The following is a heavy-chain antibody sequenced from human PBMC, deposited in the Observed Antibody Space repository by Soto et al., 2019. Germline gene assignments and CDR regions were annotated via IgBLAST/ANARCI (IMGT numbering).Heavy chain of an antibody. CDR1: GYSFKNYA. CDR3: ARDDRSVSGVVTLDH. CDR2: TNEGSGDT. V-gene: IGHV1-3*01. J-gene: IGHJ4*02. D-gene: IGHD3-3*01. Sequence: ASVKVSCKATGYSFKNYAVHWVRQAPGQRLEWMGFTNEGSGDTRFSQKFQGRISITRDTSASTVYLDLSSLTSEDTAIYYCARDDRSVSGVVTLDHWGPGTLVTVSS.